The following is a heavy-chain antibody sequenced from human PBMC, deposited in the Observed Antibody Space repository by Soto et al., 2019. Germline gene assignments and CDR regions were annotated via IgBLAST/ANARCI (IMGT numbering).Heavy chain of an antibody. J-gene: IGHJ4*02. Sequence: LGGALRMSCSDFGFTFGYENMSLVRQVPGKGLEWGSGISGGGRYIFYADSVQGRFSISRDNPKNSLFLEMNSLRVEDTAVYYCAQDRGCSGSTCYQAYWGPGTLVPVT. CDR3: AQDRGCSGSTCYQAY. CDR1: GFTFGYEN. D-gene: IGHD2-2*01. V-gene: IGHV3-21*04. CDR2: ISGGGRYI.